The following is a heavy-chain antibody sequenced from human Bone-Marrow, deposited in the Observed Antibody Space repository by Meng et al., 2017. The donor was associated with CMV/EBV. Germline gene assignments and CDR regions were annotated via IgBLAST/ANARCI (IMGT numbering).Heavy chain of an antibody. CDR1: GGSFSGYY. V-gene: IGHV4-34*01. Sequence: GSLRLSCAVYGGSFSGYYWSWIRQPPGKGLEWIGEINHSGSTNYNPSLKSRVTISVDTSKNQFSLNLSSVTAADTAVYYCARGRLRPDIVVVPAAITRRSWFDPWGQGTLVTVSS. CDR3: ARGRLRPDIVVVPAAITRRSWFDP. D-gene: IGHD2-2*01. CDR2: INHSGST. J-gene: IGHJ5*02.